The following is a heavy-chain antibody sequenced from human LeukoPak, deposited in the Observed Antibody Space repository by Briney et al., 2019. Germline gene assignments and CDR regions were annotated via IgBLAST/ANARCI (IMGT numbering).Heavy chain of an antibody. Sequence: ASVKVSCKASGYTFTSYDINWVRQATGQGLEWMGWMNPNSGNTGYAQKFQGRVTMTRNTSVSTAYMELSSLRSEDTAVYYCARAYGSRTPPLGYWGQGTLVTVSS. D-gene: IGHD3-10*01. CDR3: ARAYGSRTPPLGY. V-gene: IGHV1-8*01. CDR1: GYTFTSYD. J-gene: IGHJ4*02. CDR2: MNPNSGNT.